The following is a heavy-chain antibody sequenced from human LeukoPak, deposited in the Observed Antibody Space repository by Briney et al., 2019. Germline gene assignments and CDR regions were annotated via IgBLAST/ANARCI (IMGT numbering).Heavy chain of an antibody. Sequence: GGSLRLSCVASGFTFSRFWMTWVRQAPGKGLEWVANIKHDGSEKYYVDSVKGRFTISRDNAKNSLYLQMNSLSAEDTAVYYCARGSGYYYNFWGQGTLVTVFS. J-gene: IGHJ4*02. CDR3: ARGSGYYYNF. CDR1: GFTFSRFW. CDR2: IKHDGSEK. D-gene: IGHD3-22*01. V-gene: IGHV3-7*04.